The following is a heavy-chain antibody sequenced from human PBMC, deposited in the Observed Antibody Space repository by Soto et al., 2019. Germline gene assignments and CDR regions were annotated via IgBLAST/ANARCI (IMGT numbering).Heavy chain of an antibody. CDR2: IIPMLGIA. Sequence: QVQLVQSGAEVKKPGSSVKVSCKDSGGTFSTYSMFWVRQAPGQGLEWMGRIIPMLGIANYAQRFQDRVTITEDTSTARAYMELSSLRSEDRAMYYWTIGSCSGEVFAISGQGKRVTVSS. CDR1: GGTFSTYS. J-gene: IGHJ3*02. CDR3: TIGSCSGEVFAI. D-gene: IGHD2-21*01. V-gene: IGHV1-69*02.